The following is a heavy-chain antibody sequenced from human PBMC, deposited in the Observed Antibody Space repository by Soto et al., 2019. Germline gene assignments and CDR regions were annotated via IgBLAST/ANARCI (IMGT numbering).Heavy chain of an antibody. J-gene: IGHJ4*02. CDR2: IYSGGTT. CDR3: ATRTITLPH. CDR1: RFAVSDNY. V-gene: IGHV3-66*01. D-gene: IGHD5-12*01. Sequence: EVHLVESGGGLVQPGGSLRLSCAASRFAVSDNYMSRVRQAPGKGLEFVSLIYSGGTTSYADSVKGRFTISRDNSKNTLYLQMNNLRAEDTAVYYCATRTITLPHWGQGTLVTVSS.